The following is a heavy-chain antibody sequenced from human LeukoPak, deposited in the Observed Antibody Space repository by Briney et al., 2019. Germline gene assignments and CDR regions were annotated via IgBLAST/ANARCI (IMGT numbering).Heavy chain of an antibody. CDR2: IRYDGSNK. V-gene: IGHV3-30*02. CDR3: AKDRPSSIVVVLGYFDY. D-gene: IGHD2-2*01. CDR1: GFTFSSYG. Sequence: PGGSLRLSCAASGFTFSSYGMHWVRQAPGKGLEWVAFIRYDGSNKYYADSVKGRFTISRDNSKNTLYLQMNSLRAEDTAVYYCAKDRPSSIVVVLGYFDYWGQGTLVTVSS. J-gene: IGHJ4*02.